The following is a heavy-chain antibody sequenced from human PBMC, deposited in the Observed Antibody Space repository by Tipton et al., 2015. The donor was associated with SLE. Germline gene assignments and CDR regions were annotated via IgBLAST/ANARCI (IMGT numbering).Heavy chain of an antibody. V-gene: IGHV4-34*01. CDR2: INHSGST. J-gene: IGHJ5*02. Sequence: TLSLTCAVYGGSFSGYYWSWIRQPPRKGLEWIGEINHSGSTNYNPSLKSRVTISVHTSKNQFSLKLSSVTAADTAVYYCAGTYYGDYVWFDPWGQGILVTVSS. D-gene: IGHD4-17*01. CDR1: GGSFSGYY. CDR3: AGTYYGDYVWFDP.